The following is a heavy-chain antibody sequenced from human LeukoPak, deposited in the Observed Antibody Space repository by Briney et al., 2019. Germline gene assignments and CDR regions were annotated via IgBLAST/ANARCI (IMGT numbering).Heavy chain of an antibody. V-gene: IGHV4-39*07. D-gene: IGHD2-2*01. CDR1: GGSISSSSYY. CDR3: ARGYQRFNYYFDY. J-gene: IGHJ4*02. Sequence: PSETLSLTCTVSGGSISSSSYYWGWIRQPPGKGLEWIGSIYYNGNTYYNPSLKSRVTISVDTSKNQFSLKLSSVTAADTAVYYCARGYQRFNYYFDYWGQGTLVTVSS. CDR2: IYYNGNT.